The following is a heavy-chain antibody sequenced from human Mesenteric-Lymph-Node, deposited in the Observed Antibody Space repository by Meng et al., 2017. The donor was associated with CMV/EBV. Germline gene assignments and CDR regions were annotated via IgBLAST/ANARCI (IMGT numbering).Heavy chain of an antibody. V-gene: IGHV2-5*02. CDR3: AHSSKGRGYTYGYVDY. D-gene: IGHD5-18*01. CDR1: FSLTTSGVG. J-gene: IGHJ4*02. CDR2: IFWDDDR. Sequence: FSLTTSGVGVGWIRQSPGKALEFLAFIFWDDDRRYNPSLKGTVTITKDTSKNEVVPTLTNMDPVDTATYYCAHSSKGRGYTYGYVDYWGQGTLVTVSS.